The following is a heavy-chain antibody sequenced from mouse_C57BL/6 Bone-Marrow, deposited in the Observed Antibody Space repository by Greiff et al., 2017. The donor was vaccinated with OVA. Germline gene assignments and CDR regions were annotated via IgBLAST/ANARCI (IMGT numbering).Heavy chain of an antibody. V-gene: IGHV1-64*01. CDR1: GYTFTSYW. D-gene: IGHD1-1*02. Sequence: QVQLQQPGAELVKPGASVKLSCKASGYTFTSYWMHWVKQRPGQGLEWIGMIHPNSGSTNYNEKFKSKATLTVDTSSSTAYMQLSSLTSEDSAVYSCAGVAYCATDYTGQGTAVT. CDR3: AGVAYCATDY. CDR2: IHPNSGST. J-gene: IGHJ4*01.